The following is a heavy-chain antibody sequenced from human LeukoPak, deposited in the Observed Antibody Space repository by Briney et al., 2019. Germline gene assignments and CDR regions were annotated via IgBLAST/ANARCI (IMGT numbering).Heavy chain of an antibody. D-gene: IGHD3-10*01. J-gene: IGHJ4*02. CDR2: ISSSSSYT. CDR1: GFTFSDYY. CDR3: ARDQWYYYCSGSYHPQDY. V-gene: IGHV3-11*06. Sequence: GGSLRLSCAASGFTFSDYYMSWIRQAPGKGLEWVSYISSSSSYTNYADSVKGRFTISRDNAKNSLYLQMNSLRAEDTAVYYCARDQWYYYCSGSYHPQDYWGQGTLVTVSS.